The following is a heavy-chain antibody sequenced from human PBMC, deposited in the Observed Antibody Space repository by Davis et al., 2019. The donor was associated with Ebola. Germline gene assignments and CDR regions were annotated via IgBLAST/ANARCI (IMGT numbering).Heavy chain of an antibody. J-gene: IGHJ4*02. CDR3: ARGYSGYDPNDY. Sequence: AASVKVSCKASGYTFTGYYMHWVRQAPGQGLEWMGRINPNSGGTNYAQKFQGRVAMTTDTSTSTAYMELLSLTSDDTAVYYCARGYSGYDPNDYWGQGTLVTVSS. CDR1: GYTFTGYY. V-gene: IGHV1-2*06. CDR2: INPNSGGT. D-gene: IGHD5-12*01.